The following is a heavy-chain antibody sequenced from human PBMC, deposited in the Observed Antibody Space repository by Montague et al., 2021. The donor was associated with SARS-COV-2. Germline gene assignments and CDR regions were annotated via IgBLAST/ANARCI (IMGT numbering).Heavy chain of an antibody. D-gene: IGHD6-13*01. Sequence: SEILSLTCTVSGGSISSNSYYWGWIRQPPGKGLEWLGSIYYSGSTYYXXXVKSRVTISVDTSKNQFSLKLSSVTAADTAVYYCARVGRQQLVRLSGMDVWGQGTTVTVSS. CDR1: GGSISSNSYY. J-gene: IGHJ6*02. CDR2: IYYSGST. CDR3: ARVGRQQLVRLSGMDV. V-gene: IGHV4-39*07.